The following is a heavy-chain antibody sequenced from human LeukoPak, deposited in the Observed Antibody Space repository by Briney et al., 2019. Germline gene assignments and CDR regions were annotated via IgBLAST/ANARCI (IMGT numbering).Heavy chain of an antibody. CDR1: GFTFSSYW. V-gene: IGHV3-7*01. CDR3: ARCRIRWSVVDLWIDY. CDR2: IKQDGSEK. D-gene: IGHD3/OR15-3a*01. Sequence: GGSLRLSCAASGFTFSSYWMSWVRQAPGKGLEWVANIKQDGSEKYYVDSVKGRFTISRDNAKNSLYLQMNSLRAEDTAVYYCARCRIRWSVVDLWIDYWGQGTLVTVSS. J-gene: IGHJ4*02.